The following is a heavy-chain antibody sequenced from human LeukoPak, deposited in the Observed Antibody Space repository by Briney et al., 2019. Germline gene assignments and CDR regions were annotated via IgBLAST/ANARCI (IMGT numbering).Heavy chain of an antibody. Sequence: GGSLRLSCAASGITFSNAWMTWVRQAPGKGLEWVGRIYRSSNGETTDYGAPVKGSFTMSRDDSKNTLYLQMNSLKTEDTAVYYCTTYSSGSCPFWGQGTLVTVSS. CDR2: IYRSSNGETT. CDR3: TTYSSGSCPF. CDR1: GITFSNAW. D-gene: IGHD6-19*01. V-gene: IGHV3-15*01. J-gene: IGHJ4*02.